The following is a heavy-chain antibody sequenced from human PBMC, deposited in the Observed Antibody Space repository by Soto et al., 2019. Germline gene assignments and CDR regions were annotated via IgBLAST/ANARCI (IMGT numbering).Heavy chain of an antibody. CDR1: GYTLTRYD. V-gene: IGHV1-3*01. J-gene: IGHJ4*02. Sequence: ASVKVSCKASGYTLTRYDINWLRQATGQRLEWMGWINAGNGHTKYSQNFQGRVTITRDTSASTAYMELSSLISEDAAVYYCARGIWTITRGAHYFDTWGQGTLVTASS. CDR3: ARGIWTITRGAHYFDT. CDR2: INAGNGHT. D-gene: IGHD3-10*01.